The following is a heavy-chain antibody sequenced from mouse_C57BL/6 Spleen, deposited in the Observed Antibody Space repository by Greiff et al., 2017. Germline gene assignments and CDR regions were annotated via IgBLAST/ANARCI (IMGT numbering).Heavy chain of an antibody. CDR1: GYTFTDYY. CDR3: ARLLTTNY. CDR2: INPNNGGT. V-gene: IGHV1-26*01. J-gene: IGHJ2*01. Sequence: EVQLQQSGPELVKPGASVKISCKASGYTFTDYYMNWVKQSHGKSLEWIGDINPNNGGTSYNQKFKGKATLTVDKSSSTAYMELRSLTSEDSAVYYCARLLTTNYWGQGTTLTVSS.